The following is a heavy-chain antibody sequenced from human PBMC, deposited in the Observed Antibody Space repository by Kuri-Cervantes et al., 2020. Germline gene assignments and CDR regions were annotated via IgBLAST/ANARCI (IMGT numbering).Heavy chain of an antibody. V-gene: IGHV3-23*01. CDR1: GFTPSNYA. CDR3: AKDYRRATTADYYYYYYMDV. CDR2: IIGNSGIA. J-gene: IGHJ6*03. Sequence: GESLKISCAASGFTPSNYAMTWVRQAPGRGLEWVSSIIGNSGIAYYADSVKGRFTISRDNSKNTLYLQMNSLRAEDTAVYYCAKDYRRATTADYYYYYYMDVWGKGTTVTVSS. D-gene: IGHD1-26*01.